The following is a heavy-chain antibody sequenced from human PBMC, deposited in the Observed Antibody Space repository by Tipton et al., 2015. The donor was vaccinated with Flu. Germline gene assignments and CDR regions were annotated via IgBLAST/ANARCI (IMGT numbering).Heavy chain of an antibody. CDR3: ARGDSSNWYLYYFDY. J-gene: IGHJ4*02. CDR2: ISHSGST. D-gene: IGHD6-13*01. V-gene: IGHV4-38-2*01. CDR1: GYSISSDCY. Sequence: TLSLTCAVSGYSISSDCYWGWIRQPPGKGLEWVGSISHSGSTYYNPSLKSRITISLDTSKNRFSLKLSSVTAADTAVYYSARGDSSNWYLYYFDYWGQGTLVTVSS.